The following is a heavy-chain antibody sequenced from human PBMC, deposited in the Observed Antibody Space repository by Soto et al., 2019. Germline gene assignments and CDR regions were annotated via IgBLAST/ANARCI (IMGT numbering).Heavy chain of an antibody. D-gene: IGHD6-19*01. CDR2: ISYDGSNK. CDR3: ANDLHQEKYSSGWYDGDFDY. Sequence: GGSLTLSCAASGFTFSSYGMHWVRQAPGKGLEWVAVISYDGSNKYYADSVKGRFTISRDNSKNTLYLQMNSLRAEDTAVYYCANDLHQEKYSSGWYDGDFDYWGQGTLVTVSS. J-gene: IGHJ4*02. CDR1: GFTFSSYG. V-gene: IGHV3-30*18.